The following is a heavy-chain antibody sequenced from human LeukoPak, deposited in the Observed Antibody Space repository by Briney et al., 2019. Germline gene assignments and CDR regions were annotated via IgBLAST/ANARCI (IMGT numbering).Heavy chain of an antibody. CDR1: GFTFSSYA. Sequence: GGSLRLSCAASGFTFSSYAMHWVRQAPGKGLEWVAVISYDGSNKYYADSVKGRFTISRDNSKNTLYLQMNSLRAEDTAMYYCARDVPGIPTPGPLPDGSPFDYWGQGTLVTVSS. D-gene: IGHD5-24*01. J-gene: IGHJ4*02. V-gene: IGHV3-30-3*01. CDR2: ISYDGSNK. CDR3: ARDVPGIPTPGPLPDGSPFDY.